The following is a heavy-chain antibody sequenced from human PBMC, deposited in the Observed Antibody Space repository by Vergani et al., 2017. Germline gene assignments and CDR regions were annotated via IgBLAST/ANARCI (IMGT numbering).Heavy chain of an antibody. CDR1: GFTFSSYS. D-gene: IGHD3-22*01. Sequence: EVQLVESGGGLVQPGGSLRLSCAASGFTFSSYSMNWVRQAPGKGLEWVSYISSSSSTIYYADSVKGRFTISRDNAKNSLYLQMNSLRDEDTAVYYCARDLVYYDSSGDNWFDPWGQGTLVTVSS. CDR3: ARDLVYYDSSGDNWFDP. V-gene: IGHV3-48*02. CDR2: ISSSSSTI. J-gene: IGHJ5*02.